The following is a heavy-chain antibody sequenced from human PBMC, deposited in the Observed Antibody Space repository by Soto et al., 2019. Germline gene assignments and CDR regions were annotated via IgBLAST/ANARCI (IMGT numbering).Heavy chain of an antibody. D-gene: IGHD5-12*01. CDR1: GGTFSNHA. V-gene: IGHV1-69*14. Sequence: QVQVVQSGAEVKRPGSSVKVSCTASGGTFSNHAINWVRQAPGQGLEWMGVIIPIFGTTDYAQEFQGRVSFTADKSTTTAYMELSSLRSEDTAMYYCATDQTREGTYDGNSLDYWGQGTLLTVSS. J-gene: IGHJ4*02. CDR2: IIPIFGTT. CDR3: ATDQTREGTYDGNSLDY.